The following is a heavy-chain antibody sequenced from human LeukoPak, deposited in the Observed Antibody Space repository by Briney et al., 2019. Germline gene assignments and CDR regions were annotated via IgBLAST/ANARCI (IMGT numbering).Heavy chain of an antibody. CDR2: ISSNGGST. J-gene: IGHJ4*02. V-gene: IGHV3-64*04. CDR1: GFTFSSYA. CDR3: ARELLYHYYEY. D-gene: IGHD2-2*01. Sequence: GGSLRLSCSASGFTFSSYAMHWVRQAPGKGLEYVSAISSNGGSTYYADSVKGRFTISRDNSQNILYLEMNSLRADDTAVYYCARELLYHYYEYWGQGTLVTVSA.